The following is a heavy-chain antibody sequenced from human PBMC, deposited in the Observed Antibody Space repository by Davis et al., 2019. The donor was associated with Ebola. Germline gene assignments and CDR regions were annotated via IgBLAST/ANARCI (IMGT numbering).Heavy chain of an antibody. CDR2: IKQDGSEK. Sequence: PGGSLRLSCAASGFTFSSYWMSWVRQAPGKGLEWVANIKQDGSEKYYVDSVKGRFTISRGNAKNSLYLQMNSLRAEDTAVYYCASRESMSIAARLPRVESNYWGQGTLVTVSS. J-gene: IGHJ4*02. D-gene: IGHD6-6*01. CDR3: ASRESMSIAARLPRVESNY. CDR1: GFTFSSYW. V-gene: IGHV3-7*01.